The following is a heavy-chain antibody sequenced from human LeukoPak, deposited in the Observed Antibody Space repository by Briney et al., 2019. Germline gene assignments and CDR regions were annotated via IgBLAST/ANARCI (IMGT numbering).Heavy chain of an antibody. V-gene: IGHV1-69*13. CDR1: GGTFSSYA. D-gene: IGHD3-22*01. Sequence: SVKVSCKASGGTFSSYAISWVRQAPGQGLEWMGGTIPILGIGNYIQKFQGRVTITADESTSTAYMELSSLRSEDTAVYYCADSPASNHYYMDVWGKGTTVTVSS. CDR2: TIPILGIG. J-gene: IGHJ6*03. CDR3: ADSPASNHYYMDV.